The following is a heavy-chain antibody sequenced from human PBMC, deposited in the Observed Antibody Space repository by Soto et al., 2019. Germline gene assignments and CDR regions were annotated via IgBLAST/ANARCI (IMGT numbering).Heavy chain of an antibody. V-gene: IGHV4-34*01. D-gene: IGHD2-2*01. Sequence: SETLSLTCAVYGGSFSGYYWSRIRQPPGQGLEWLGDINHSGSTTYNPSLKMRVTISVTTSKNQFALKMSSVTAADPAVYYCARERVYCISTRCYGYGMDVWGQGTRVTVSS. CDR1: GGSFSGYY. J-gene: IGHJ6*02. CDR3: ARERVYCISTRCYGYGMDV. CDR2: INHSGST.